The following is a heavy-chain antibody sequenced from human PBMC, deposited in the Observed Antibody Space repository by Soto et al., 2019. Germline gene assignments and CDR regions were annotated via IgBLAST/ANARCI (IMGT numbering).Heavy chain of an antibody. CDR3: AKKVNSGSGSQYFDY. J-gene: IGHJ4*02. CDR1: GFTFSSYS. Sequence: PGGSLRLSCVASGFTFSSYSMSWVRQAPGKGLEWVSGFRAGGDDGTTYYADSVKGRFTISRDNSKNTLFLQMISLRAEDTAIYYCAKKVNSGSGSQYFDYFGQGTLVTVSS. D-gene: IGHD3-10*01. CDR2: FRAGGDDGTT. V-gene: IGHV3-23*01.